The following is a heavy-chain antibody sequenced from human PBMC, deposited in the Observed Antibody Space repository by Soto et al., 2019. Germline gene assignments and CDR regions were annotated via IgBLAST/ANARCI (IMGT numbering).Heavy chain of an antibody. CDR2: IIPIFGTA. D-gene: IGHD3-3*01. J-gene: IGHJ6*02. Sequence: SVKVSCKASGGTFSSYAISWVRQAPGQGLEWMGGIIPIFGTANYAQKFQGRVTITADKSTSTAYMELSSLRSEDTAVYYCARDSRGYYDFWSGPRASYGMDVWGQGTTVTVSS. CDR3: ARDSRGYYDFWSGPRASYGMDV. V-gene: IGHV1-69*06. CDR1: GGTFSSYA.